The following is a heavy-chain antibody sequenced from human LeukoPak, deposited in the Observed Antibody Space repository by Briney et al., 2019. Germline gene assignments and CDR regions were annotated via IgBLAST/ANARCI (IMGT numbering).Heavy chain of an antibody. J-gene: IGHJ6*02. CDR1: GFTFSSYS. Sequence: GGSLRLSCAASGFTFSSYSMNWVRQAPGRGLEYISYMSISGSTIKYAESVKGRFTISRDNAQDSLFLHMNSLRAEDTAVYYCAREIFHGSGSPRMDVWGQGTTVTVSS. D-gene: IGHD3-10*01. V-gene: IGHV3-48*04. CDR2: MSISGSTI. CDR3: AREIFHGSGSPRMDV.